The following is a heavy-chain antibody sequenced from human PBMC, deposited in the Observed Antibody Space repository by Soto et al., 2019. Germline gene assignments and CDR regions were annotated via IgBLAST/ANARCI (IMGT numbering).Heavy chain of an antibody. Sequence: EVQLAESGGGLAQPGGSLRLSCAASGFTLSGYAMDWVRQAPGKGLEYVSGISSNGVGTYYANSVQGRFTISRDNSKNTVYLQMGSLIPEDLAVYYCARRARPGFYHMDVWGKGTTVTVSS. CDR2: ISSNGVGT. J-gene: IGHJ6*03. D-gene: IGHD6-6*01. V-gene: IGHV3-64*01. CDR3: ARRARPGFYHMDV. CDR1: GFTLSGYA.